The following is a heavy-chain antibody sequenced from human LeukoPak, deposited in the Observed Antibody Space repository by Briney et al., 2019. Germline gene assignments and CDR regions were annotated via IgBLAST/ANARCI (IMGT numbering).Heavy chain of an antibody. CDR3: ARRGGSSWYGDWFDP. J-gene: IGHJ5*02. CDR2: INHSGST. Sequence: SETLSLTCAVYGGSFSGYYWSWIRQSPGRGLGWIGEINHSGSTNYNPSLKSRVTISVDTSKNQFSLKLSSVTAADTAVYYCARRGGSSWYGDWFDPWGQGTLVTVSS. CDR1: GGSFSGYY. V-gene: IGHV4-34*01. D-gene: IGHD6-13*01.